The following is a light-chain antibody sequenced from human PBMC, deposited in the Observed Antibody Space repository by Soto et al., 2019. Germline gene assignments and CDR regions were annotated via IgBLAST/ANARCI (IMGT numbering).Light chain of an antibody. CDR3: QQYGRSPMFT. J-gene: IGKJ2*01. Sequence: EIVLTQSPGTLSLSPGDRATLSCRASQSVSSNYFAWYQQNPGQAPRLLIYGASRGAAGIPDRFSGSGSGTDFALTISRLEPEEFAVYFCQQYGRSPMFTFGQGTKLEVK. V-gene: IGKV3-20*01. CDR2: GAS. CDR1: QSVSSNY.